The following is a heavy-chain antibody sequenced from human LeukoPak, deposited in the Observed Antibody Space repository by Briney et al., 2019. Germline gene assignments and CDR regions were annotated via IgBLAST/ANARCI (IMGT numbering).Heavy chain of an antibody. Sequence: GRSLSLSCAVSGFTISSYWMSWVRLPPGQGLGWVANIKQDGSENYYVDSVKGRFTISRDNAKNSLYLQMNSLRAEDTAVYYCARVLITMVRGAIGLDYWGQGTLVTVSS. D-gene: IGHD3-10*01. V-gene: IGHV3-7*01. J-gene: IGHJ4*02. CDR3: ARVLITMVRGAIGLDY. CDR2: IKQDGSEN. CDR1: GFTISSYW.